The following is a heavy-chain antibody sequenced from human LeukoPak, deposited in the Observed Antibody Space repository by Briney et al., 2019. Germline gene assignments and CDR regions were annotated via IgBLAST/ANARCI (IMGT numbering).Heavy chain of an antibody. J-gene: IGHJ6*03. V-gene: IGHV3-48*01. CDR3: ARVVGATRYYYYYYMDV. D-gene: IGHD1-26*01. CDR1: GFTFSSYS. Sequence: GGSLRLSCAASGFTFSSYSMNWVRQAPGKGLERVSYIGSSSSTIYYGDSVKGRFTISRDNAKNSLYLQMNSLRVEDTAVYYCARVVGATRYYYYYYMDVWGKGTTVTISS. CDR2: IGSSSSTI.